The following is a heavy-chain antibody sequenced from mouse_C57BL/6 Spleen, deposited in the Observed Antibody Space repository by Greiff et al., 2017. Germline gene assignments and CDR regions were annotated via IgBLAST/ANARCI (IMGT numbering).Heavy chain of an antibody. J-gene: IGHJ3*01. V-gene: IGHV1-69*01. D-gene: IGHD2-2*01. CDR1: GYTFTSYW. CDR2: IDPSDSYT. Sequence: VQLQQSGAELVMPGASVKLSCKASGYTFTSYWMHWVKQRPGQGLEWIGEIDPSDSYTNYNQKFKGKSTLTVDKSSSTAYMQLSSLTSEDSAVYYCARSRVTTGFAYWGQGTLVTVSA. CDR3: ARSRVTTGFAY.